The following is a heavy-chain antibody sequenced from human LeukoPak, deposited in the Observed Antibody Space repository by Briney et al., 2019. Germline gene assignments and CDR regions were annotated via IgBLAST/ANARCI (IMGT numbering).Heavy chain of an antibody. V-gene: IGHV4-59*01. Sequence: SETLSLTCTVSSGSISSYYWSWIRQPPGKGLEWIGYIYYSGSTNYNPSLKSRVTISVDTSKNQFSLKLSSVTAADTAVYYCASTKYCSGGSCPRGPFDYWGQGTLVTVSS. CDR3: ASTKYCSGGSCPRGPFDY. D-gene: IGHD2-15*01. CDR1: SGSISSYY. CDR2: IYYSGST. J-gene: IGHJ4*02.